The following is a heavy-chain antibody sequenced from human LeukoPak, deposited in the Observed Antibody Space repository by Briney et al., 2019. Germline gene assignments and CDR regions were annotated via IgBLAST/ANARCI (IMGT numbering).Heavy chain of an antibody. Sequence: GGSLRLSCAASGFTFDDYALPWVRQGPGKGLEWVSGISWNSGSIAYADSVRGRFTISRDNAKNSLYLQMNILRTEDTALYYCVRARADVPWGFYFDYWGQGTLVTVSS. CDR3: VRARADVPWGFYFDY. CDR1: GFTFDDYA. CDR2: ISWNSGSI. D-gene: IGHD3-16*01. J-gene: IGHJ4*02. V-gene: IGHV3-9*01.